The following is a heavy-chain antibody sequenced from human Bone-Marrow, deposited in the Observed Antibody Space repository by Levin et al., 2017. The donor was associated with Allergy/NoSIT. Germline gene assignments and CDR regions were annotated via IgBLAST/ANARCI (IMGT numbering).Heavy chain of an antibody. J-gene: IGHJ5*02. CDR3: ARIYRNKGWGWLNWFDP. V-gene: IGHV4-59*01. CDR2: IYYSGST. D-gene: IGHD1/OR15-1a*01. CDR1: GGSISSYY. Sequence: SETLSLTCTVSGGSISSYYWSWIRQPPGKGLEWIGYIYYSGSTNYNPSLKSRVTISIDTSKNQFSLKLSSVTAADTAVYYCARIYRNKGWGWLNWFDPWGQGTLVTVSS.